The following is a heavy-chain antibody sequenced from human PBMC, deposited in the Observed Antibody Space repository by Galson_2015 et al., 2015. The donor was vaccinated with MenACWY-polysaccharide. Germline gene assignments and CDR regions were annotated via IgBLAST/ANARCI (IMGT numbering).Heavy chain of an antibody. J-gene: IGHJ4*02. CDR1: GFTFSSYA. V-gene: IGHV3-23*01. CDR2: ISYSGGST. CDR3: AKEAGTGGDPFDY. D-gene: IGHD2-8*02. Sequence: SLRLSCAASGFTFSSYAMSWVRQAPGKGLEWVSVISYSGGSTYYADSVKGRFTISGDNSKNTLYLQMHSLRAEDTAVYYCAKEAGTGGDPFDYWGQGTLVTVSS.